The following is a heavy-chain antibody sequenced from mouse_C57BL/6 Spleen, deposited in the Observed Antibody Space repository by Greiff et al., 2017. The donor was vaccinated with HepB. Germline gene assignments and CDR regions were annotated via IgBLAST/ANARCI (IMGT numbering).Heavy chain of an antibody. V-gene: IGHV14-4*01. J-gene: IGHJ2*01. CDR1: GFNIKDDY. CDR3: TPGTFFDY. Sequence: VQLKESGAELVRPGASVKLSCTASGFNIKDDYMHWVKQRPEQGLEWIGWIDPENGDTEYASKFQGKATITADTSSNTAYLQLSSLTSEDTAVYYCTPGTFFDYWGQGTTLTVSS. D-gene: IGHD4-1*01. CDR2: IDPENGDT.